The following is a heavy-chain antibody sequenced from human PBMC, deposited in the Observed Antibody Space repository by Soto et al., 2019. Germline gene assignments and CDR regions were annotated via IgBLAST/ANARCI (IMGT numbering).Heavy chain of an antibody. CDR2: IKQDGSER. V-gene: IGHV3-7*03. CDR1: GFSLIPYW. D-gene: IGHD3-22*01. CDR3: VRGGVHYYDNSFDY. Sequence: EVVLVESGGGSVQPGGSLRLSCAASGFSLIPYWMSWVRQAPGKGLEWVSNIKQDGSERNYVNSVKGRFTISRDNAKNSVYLEMNSLRAEDTAVYYCVRGGVHYYDNSFDYWGQGTLVTVSS. J-gene: IGHJ4*02.